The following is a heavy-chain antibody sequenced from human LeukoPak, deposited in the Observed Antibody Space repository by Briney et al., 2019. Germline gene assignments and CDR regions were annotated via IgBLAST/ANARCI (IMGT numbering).Heavy chain of an antibody. CDR2: ISSSGSTI. CDR3: ARNGLWFGELVYYYYYMDV. V-gene: IGHV3-11*04. CDR1: GSTFSDYY. D-gene: IGHD3-10*01. Sequence: GGSLRLSCAASGSTFSDYYMSWIRQAPGKGLEWVSYISSSGSTIYYADSVKGRFTISRDNAKNSLYLQMNSLRAEDTAVYYCARNGLWFGELVYYYYYMDVWGKGTTVTVSS. J-gene: IGHJ6*03.